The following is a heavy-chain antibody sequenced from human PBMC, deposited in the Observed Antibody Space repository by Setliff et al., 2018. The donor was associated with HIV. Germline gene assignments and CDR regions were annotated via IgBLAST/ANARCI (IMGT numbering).Heavy chain of an antibody. J-gene: IGHJ4*02. V-gene: IGHV4-39*01. CDR1: GGSISSSSYY. D-gene: IGHD5-12*01. CDR2: IYYSGST. Sequence: KPSETLSLTCTVSGGSISSSSYYWGWIRQPPGKGLEWIGNIYYSGSTYYNPSLKSRVTISVDTSKNQFSLKLRSVTAADTAVYFCARFHSGYDRDGFDYWGQGTLVTVSS. CDR3: ARFHSGYDRDGFDY.